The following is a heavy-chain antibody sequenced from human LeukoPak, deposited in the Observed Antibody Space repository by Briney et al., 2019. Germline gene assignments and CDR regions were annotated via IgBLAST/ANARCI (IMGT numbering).Heavy chain of an antibody. D-gene: IGHD5-18*01. V-gene: IGHV3-73*01. CDR3: ARDRRQLWPGGGHYFDY. J-gene: IGHJ4*02. Sequence: GGSLRLSCAASGFTFSGSAMHWVRQASGKGLEWVGRIRSKANSYATAYAASVKGRFTISRDDSKNTAYLQMNSLKTEDTAVYYCARDRRQLWPGGGHYFDYWGQGTLVTVSS. CDR1: GFTFSGSA. CDR2: IRSKANSYAT.